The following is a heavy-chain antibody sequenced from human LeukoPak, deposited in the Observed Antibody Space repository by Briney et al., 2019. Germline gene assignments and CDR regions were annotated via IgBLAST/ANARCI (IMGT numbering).Heavy chain of an antibody. V-gene: IGHV1-8*03. Sequence: ASVKVSCEASGYTFTSYGINWVRQATGQGLEWMGWMNPNSGNTGYAQKFQGRVTITRNTSISTAYMELSSLRSEDTAVYYCARGRSSSRRWFDPWGQGTLVTVSS. CDR3: ARGRSSSRRWFDP. D-gene: IGHD6-13*01. CDR1: GYTFTSYG. CDR2: MNPNSGNT. J-gene: IGHJ5*02.